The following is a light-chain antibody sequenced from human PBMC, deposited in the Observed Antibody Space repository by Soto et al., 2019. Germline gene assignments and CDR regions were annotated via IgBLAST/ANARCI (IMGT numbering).Light chain of an antibody. Sequence: VFTQSPCTLSLSKGERATLSCRASQSVSSNYLAWYQQKPGQTPKVLIYGASSRATGIPDRFSGSGSGTDFTLTISRLEPEDFAVYYCQQYGNSIPITFGQGRRLEVK. CDR3: QQYGNSIPIT. V-gene: IGKV3-20*01. CDR2: GAS. CDR1: QSVSSNY. J-gene: IGKJ5*01.